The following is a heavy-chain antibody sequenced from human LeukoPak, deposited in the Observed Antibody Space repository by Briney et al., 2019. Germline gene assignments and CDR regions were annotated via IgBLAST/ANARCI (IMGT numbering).Heavy chain of an antibody. D-gene: IGHD3-22*01. CDR2: IYYSGTT. Sequence: SETLSLTCTVSGGSISSYYWSWIRQPPGKGLEWIGYIYYSGTTNYNPSLKSRVTISVDTSKNQFSLKLSSVTAADTAVYYCARGGYYYDSSGGFDYWGQGTLVTVSS. CDR1: GGSISSYY. V-gene: IGHV4-59*12. CDR3: ARGGYYYDSSGGFDY. J-gene: IGHJ4*02.